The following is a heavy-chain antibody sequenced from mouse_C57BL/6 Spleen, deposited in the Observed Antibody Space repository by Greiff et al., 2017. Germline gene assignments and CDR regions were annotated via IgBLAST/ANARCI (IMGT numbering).Heavy chain of an antibody. D-gene: IGHD4-1*01. CDR2: IDPSDSYT. CDR3: ARRLGYAMDY. V-gene: IGHV1-69*01. CDR1: GYTFTSYW. Sequence: QVQLQQPGAELVMPGASVKLSCKASGYTFTSYWMPWVKQRPGQGLEWIGEIDPSDSYTNYNQKFKGKSTLTVDKSSSTAYMQLSSLTSEDSAVYYCARRLGYAMDYWGQGTSVTVSS. J-gene: IGHJ4*01.